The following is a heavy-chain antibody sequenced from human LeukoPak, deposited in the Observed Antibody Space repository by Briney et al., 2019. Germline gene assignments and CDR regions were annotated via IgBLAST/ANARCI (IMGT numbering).Heavy chain of an antibody. D-gene: IGHD3-9*01. CDR2: IYYSGST. CDR1: GGSISSYY. CDR3: VIHARYFDWISI. Sequence: PSETLSLTCTVSGGSISSYYWSWIRQPPGKGLEWIGYIYYSGSTNYNPSLKSRVTISVDTSKNQFSLKLSSVTAADTAVYYCVIHARYFDWISIWGQGTLVTVSS. J-gene: IGHJ4*02. V-gene: IGHV4-59*08.